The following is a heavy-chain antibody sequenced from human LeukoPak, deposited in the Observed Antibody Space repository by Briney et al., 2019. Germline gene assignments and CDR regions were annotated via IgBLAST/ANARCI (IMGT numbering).Heavy chain of an antibody. CDR2: IWYDGSNK. V-gene: IGHV3-33*01. CDR1: GFTFSSYG. CDR3: ARGLLGYSGYDFVEMATPYYFDY. J-gene: IGHJ4*02. Sequence: GGSLRLSCAASGFTFSSYGMHWVRQAPGKGLEWVAVIWYDGSNKYYADSVKGRFTISRDNSKNTLYLQMNSLRAEDTAVYYCARGLLGYSGYDFVEMATPYYFDYWGQGTLVTVSS. D-gene: IGHD5-12*01.